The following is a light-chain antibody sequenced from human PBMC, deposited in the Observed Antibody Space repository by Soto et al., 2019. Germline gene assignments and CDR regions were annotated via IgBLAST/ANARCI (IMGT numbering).Light chain of an antibody. Sequence: DIQLTQSPFFLSASVVDRVTITCRASQGIRSYLAWYQQRPGKAPELLIYGASTLRTGVASRFSGSGSGTEFTLTISSLQPEDFATYFCQQLNIFPPLFTFGPGTKVDIK. J-gene: IGKJ3*01. CDR2: GAS. V-gene: IGKV1-9*01. CDR3: QQLNIFPPLFT. CDR1: QGIRSY.